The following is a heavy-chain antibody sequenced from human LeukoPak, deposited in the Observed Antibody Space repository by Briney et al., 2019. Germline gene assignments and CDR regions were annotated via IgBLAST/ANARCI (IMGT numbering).Heavy chain of an antibody. Sequence: SETLSLTCAVYGGSFSGYYWSWIRQPPGKGLEWIGEINHSGSTNYNPSLKSRVTISVDTSKNQFPLKLSSVTAADTAVYYCARGRRDTAMAIAYYYYYGMDVWGQGTTVTVSS. D-gene: IGHD5-18*01. CDR2: INHSGST. CDR1: GGSFSGYY. CDR3: ARGRRDTAMAIAYYYYYGMDV. V-gene: IGHV4-34*01. J-gene: IGHJ6*02.